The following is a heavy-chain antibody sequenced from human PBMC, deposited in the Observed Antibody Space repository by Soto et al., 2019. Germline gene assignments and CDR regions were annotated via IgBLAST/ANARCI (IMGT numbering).Heavy chain of an antibody. CDR1: GFTFNIYW. CDR3: ARVPLGATNRFDP. D-gene: IGHD1-26*01. J-gene: IGHJ5*02. V-gene: IGHV3-74*03. CDR2: ISRDGDIT. Sequence: EVHLVESGGGLIQPGGSLRLSCAASGFTFNIYWMHWVRQVPGKGLVWVSRISRDGDITEYADSVKGRFTISRDNAKNTLFLQMTRLRVEDTAVYYCARVPLGATNRFDPWGQGTLVTVSS.